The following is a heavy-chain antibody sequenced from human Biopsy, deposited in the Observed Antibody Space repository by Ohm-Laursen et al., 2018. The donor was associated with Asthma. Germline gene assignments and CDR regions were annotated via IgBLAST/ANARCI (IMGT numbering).Heavy chain of an antibody. CDR1: GFDFSDYT. V-gene: IGHV3-21*01. D-gene: IGHD3-16*02. CDR3: ARDLHPTNHLGELSEGFDY. CDR2: ISSLSRYK. J-gene: IGHJ4*02. Sequence: SLRLSCTASGFDFSDYTMNWVRQAPGKGLEWVSSISSLSRYKYYSDSLRGRVTISRDNAKSSLHLQMSSLRAEGTAVYYCARDLHPTNHLGELSEGFDYWGQGTLVTVSS.